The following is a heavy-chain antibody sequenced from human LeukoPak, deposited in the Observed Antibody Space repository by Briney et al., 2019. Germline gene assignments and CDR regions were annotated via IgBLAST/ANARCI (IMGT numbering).Heavy chain of an antibody. D-gene: IGHD3-10*01. Sequence: SQTLSLTCTVSGGSLSSGGYYWSWIRQHPGKGLEWIGYIYYSGSTYYNPSLKSRVTISVDTSKNQFSLKLSSVTAADTAVYYCARGELRRIRGVTGAFDIWGQGTMVTVSS. CDR2: IYYSGST. V-gene: IGHV4-31*03. CDR1: GGSLSSGGYY. J-gene: IGHJ3*02. CDR3: ARGELRRIRGVTGAFDI.